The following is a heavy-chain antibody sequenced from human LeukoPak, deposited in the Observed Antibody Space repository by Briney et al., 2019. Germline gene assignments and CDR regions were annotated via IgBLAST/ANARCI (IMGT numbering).Heavy chain of an antibody. CDR3: ARDGRGYSGYDGRVGAFDI. CDR2: IYHSGST. CDR1: GGSISSSNW. D-gene: IGHD5-12*01. J-gene: IGHJ3*02. Sequence: SGTLSLTCTVSGGSISSSNWWSWVRQPPGKGLEWIGEIYHSGSTNYNPSLKSRVTISVDKSKNQFSLKLSSVTAADTAVYYCARDGRGYSGYDGRVGAFDIWGQGTMVTVSS. V-gene: IGHV4-4*02.